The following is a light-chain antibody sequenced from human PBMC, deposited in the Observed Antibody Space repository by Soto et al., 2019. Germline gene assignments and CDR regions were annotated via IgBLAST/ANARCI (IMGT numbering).Light chain of an antibody. V-gene: IGLV2-8*01. CDR3: NSYVGSNNYV. CDR1: KSDIGVYDF. CDR2: EVV. Sequence: QSVLTQPPSASGSPGQSVTISCTGTKSDIGVYDFVSWYQHHPGKAPRLIIYEVVQRPSGVPDRFSGSKSGNTASLTVSGLQADDEADYYCNSYVGSNNYVFGTGTKVTVL. J-gene: IGLJ1*01.